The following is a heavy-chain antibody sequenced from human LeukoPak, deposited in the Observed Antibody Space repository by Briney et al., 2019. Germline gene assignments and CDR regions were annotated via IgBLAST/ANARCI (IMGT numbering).Heavy chain of an antibody. Sequence: GGSLRLSCVASGFNFSSYGMHWVRQAPGKGLVWVAVISDDGSSKDYADSVKGRFTISRDSSKKTLFLQMNSLRAEDTAVYYWTKETYFSASYYQIYFDYWGQGTLLTVPS. J-gene: IGHJ4*02. D-gene: IGHD3-10*01. V-gene: IGHV3-30*18. CDR2: ISDDGSSK. CDR1: GFNFSSYG. CDR3: TKETYFSASYYQIYFDY.